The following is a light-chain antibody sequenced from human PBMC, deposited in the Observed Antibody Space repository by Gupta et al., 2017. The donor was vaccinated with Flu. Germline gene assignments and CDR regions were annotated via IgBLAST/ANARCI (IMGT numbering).Light chain of an antibody. Sequence: QSFLTQPPSVSRAPGQRVTISCNGGSSNIGAGYDVQWYQQVPGTVPKLLIYGSTNRPSGVPDRFSGSKSGTSASLAITGLQAEDEADYYCQSHDSSLGGYVFGPGTKVIVL. J-gene: IGLJ1*01. CDR1: SSNIGAGYD. V-gene: IGLV1-40*01. CDR2: GST. CDR3: QSHDSSLGGYV.